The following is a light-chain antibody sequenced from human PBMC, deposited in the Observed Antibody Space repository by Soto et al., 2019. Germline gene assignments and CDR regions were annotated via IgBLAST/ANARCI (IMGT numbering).Light chain of an antibody. V-gene: IGLV1-44*01. CDR1: SSNIGSTT. J-gene: IGLJ1*01. Sequence: QSVLTQPPSASGTPGQRVTISCSGGSSNIGSTTVSWFQILPGTAPKLLITKTDRRPSGVPDRFSGSKSGTSGYLAISGLQSEDEAEYYCAAWDDTLNGYVFGTGTKVTVL. CDR2: KTD. CDR3: AAWDDTLNGYV.